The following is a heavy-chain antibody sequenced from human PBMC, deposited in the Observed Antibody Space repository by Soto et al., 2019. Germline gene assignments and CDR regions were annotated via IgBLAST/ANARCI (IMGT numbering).Heavy chain of an antibody. J-gene: IGHJ4*02. CDR2: FYYSGST. V-gene: IGHV4-39*01. CDR1: GGSISSSSYY. D-gene: IGHD3-10*01. CDR3: ARQGVDGTLAGAGSFDY. Sequence: QLQLQESGPGVVKPSETLSLTCTVSGGSISSSSYYWGWIRQPPGKGLEWIGTFYYSGSTYYNPYLKRRLTISIDTSENQFSLKLSSVTAADTAVDYCARQGVDGTLAGAGSFDYWGQGTLVTVSS.